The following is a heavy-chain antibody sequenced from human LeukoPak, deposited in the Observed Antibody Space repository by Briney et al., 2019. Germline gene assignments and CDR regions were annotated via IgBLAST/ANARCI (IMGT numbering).Heavy chain of an antibody. CDR3: ARSNANSFDS. CDR2: IDSDGSST. V-gene: IGHV3-74*01. J-gene: IGHJ4*02. CDR1: GFTFSSYW. D-gene: IGHD2-2*01. Sequence: GGSLRLSCAASGFTFSSYWMYWVRQAPGKGLVWVSRIDSDGSSTDHADSVKGRFTISRDNAKNTLYLQMNSLRAEDTAVYYCARSNANSFDSWGPGTLVTVSS.